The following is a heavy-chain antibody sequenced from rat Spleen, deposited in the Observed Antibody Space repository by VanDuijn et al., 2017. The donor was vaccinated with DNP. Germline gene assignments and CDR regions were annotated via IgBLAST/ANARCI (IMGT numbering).Heavy chain of an antibody. D-gene: IGHD1-11*01. CDR3: ARHDGGNWFAY. V-gene: IGHV5S23*01. CDR2: ISTSGGST. J-gene: IGHJ3*01. Sequence: EVQLVESGGGVVQPGRSLKLSCVASGFTFSDYAMAWVRQAPKKGLEWVATISTSGGSTYYRDSVKGRFTVSRDNAKSTLYLQMDSLRSEDTATYYCARHDGGNWFAYWGQGTLVTVSS. CDR1: GFTFSDYA.